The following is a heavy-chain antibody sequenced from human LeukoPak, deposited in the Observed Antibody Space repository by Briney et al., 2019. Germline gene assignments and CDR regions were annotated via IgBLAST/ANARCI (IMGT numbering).Heavy chain of an antibody. J-gene: IGHJ4*02. CDR1: GYPFSSFS. Sequence: QPGGSLRLSCAASGYPFSSFSVNWVRQAPGKGLEWVSYISSTSSNIYYADSVQGRFTVSRDNVKNSLYLQMNSLRDDDTAVYYCARDLISGHYTFDYWGQGTLVTVSS. V-gene: IGHV3-48*02. D-gene: IGHD1-26*01. CDR3: ARDLISGHYTFDY. CDR2: ISSTSSNI.